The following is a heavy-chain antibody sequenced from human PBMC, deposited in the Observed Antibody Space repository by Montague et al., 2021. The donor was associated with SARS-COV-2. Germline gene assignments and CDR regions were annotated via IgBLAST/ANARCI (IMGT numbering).Heavy chain of an antibody. CDR1: GGSTSNYY. CDR3: ARDSDYYDSSAGYYYGMDV. CDR2: IYYSGST. V-gene: IGHV4-59*01. J-gene: IGHJ6*02. Sequence: SETLSLTCSVSGGSTSNYYWTWIRQSPGKGLEWIGYIYYSGSTNYNPSLKSRVTISVDTSKNQFSLKLSSVTAADTAVYYCARDSDYYDSSAGYYYGMDVWGQGTTVTVSS. D-gene: IGHD3-22*01.